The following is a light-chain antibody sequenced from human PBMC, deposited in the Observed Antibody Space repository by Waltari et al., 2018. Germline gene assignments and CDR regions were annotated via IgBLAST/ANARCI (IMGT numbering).Light chain of an antibody. CDR3: SSYTSISTVI. J-gene: IGLJ2*01. Sequence: SALTQPASVSGSPGESITISCTGTDSDIGSYKYVSWYQQYPGKAPKLLIYDVHARPSEVSNRFSGSKSVNTASLTISGIQAEDEAEYFCSSYTSISTVIFGGGSKVSVL. CDR2: DVH. CDR1: DSDIGSYKY. V-gene: IGLV2-14*01.